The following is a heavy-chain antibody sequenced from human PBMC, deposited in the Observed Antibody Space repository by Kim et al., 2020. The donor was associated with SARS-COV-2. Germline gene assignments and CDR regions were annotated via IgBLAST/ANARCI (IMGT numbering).Heavy chain of an antibody. J-gene: IGHJ6*02. D-gene: IGHD3-10*01. CDR3: AREVSLWFGEFPSNYVDV. CDR2: IYSGGST. CDR1: GFSVSSNY. Sequence: GGSLRLSCAASGFSVSSNYMNWVRQAPGKGLEWVSVIYSGGSTYYADSVKGRFIISRDNSKNTVYLQMSSLRAEDTAVYYCAREVSLWFGEFPSNYVDVWGQGTTVTVSS. V-gene: IGHV3-53*01.